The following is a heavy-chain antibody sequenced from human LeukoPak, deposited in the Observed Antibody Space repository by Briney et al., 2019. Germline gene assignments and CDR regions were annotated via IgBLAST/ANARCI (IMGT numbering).Heavy chain of an antibody. V-gene: IGHV4-34*01. CDR1: GGSFSGYY. Sequence: SETLSLTCAVYGGSFSGYYWSWIRQPPGKGLEWIGEINHSGSTNYNPSLKSRVTISVDTSKNQFSLKLSSVTAADTAVYYCARASTLYYYYYHMDVWGKGTTVTVSS. J-gene: IGHJ6*03. D-gene: IGHD2-2*01. CDR3: ARASTLYYYYYHMDV. CDR2: INHSGST.